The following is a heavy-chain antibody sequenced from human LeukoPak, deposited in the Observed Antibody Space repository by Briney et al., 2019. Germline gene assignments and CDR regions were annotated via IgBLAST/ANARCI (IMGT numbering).Heavy chain of an antibody. CDR2: IYTSGST. D-gene: IGHD4-17*01. J-gene: IGHJ6*02. CDR1: GGSISSYY. Sequence: SETLSLTCTVSGGSISSYYWSWIRQPPGKGLEWIGYIYTSGSTNYNPSLKSRLTISVDTSKNQFSLKLSSVTAADTAVYYCAREDPQTTVPEGMDVWGQGTTVTVSS. CDR3: AREDPQTTVPEGMDV. V-gene: IGHV4-59*01.